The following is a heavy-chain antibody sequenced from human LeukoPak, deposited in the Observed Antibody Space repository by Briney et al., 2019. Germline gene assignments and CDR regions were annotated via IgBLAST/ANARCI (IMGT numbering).Heavy chain of an antibody. V-gene: IGHV4-61*02. J-gene: IGHJ4*02. Sequence: SETLSLTCSVSGGSMSSGSYYWSWIRQPAGKGLEWIGRIYTSGSTNYNPSLKSRVTMSVDTSKNQCSLNLSSVTAADTAVYYCARETYSSGWLPFDYWGQGTLVTVSS. CDR1: GGSMSSGSYY. CDR2: IYTSGST. CDR3: ARETYSSGWLPFDY. D-gene: IGHD6-19*01.